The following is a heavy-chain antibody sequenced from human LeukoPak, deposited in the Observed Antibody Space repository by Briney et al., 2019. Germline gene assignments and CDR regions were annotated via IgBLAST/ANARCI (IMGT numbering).Heavy chain of an antibody. V-gene: IGHV3-73*01. CDR1: GFTFSGSA. CDR2: IRSKANSYAT. J-gene: IGHJ5*02. Sequence: GGSLRLSCAASGFTFSGSAMHWVRQASGQGLEWVGRIRSKANSYATTYAASVKGRFTISRDDSKNTAYLQMNSLKTEDTAVYYCTRLVGGYCSGGSCYNWFDPWGQGTLVTVSS. CDR3: TRLVGGYCSGGSCYNWFDP. D-gene: IGHD2-15*01.